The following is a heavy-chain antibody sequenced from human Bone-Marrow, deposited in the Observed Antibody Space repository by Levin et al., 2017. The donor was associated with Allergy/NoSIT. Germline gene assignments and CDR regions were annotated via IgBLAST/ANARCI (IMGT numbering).Heavy chain of an antibody. CDR2: ISGSGGST. D-gene: IGHD4-17*01. J-gene: IGHJ4*02. CDR3: AKDFGEHTVTTWVSPLWFDY. Sequence: GESLKISCAASGFTFSSYAMSWVRQAPGKGLEWVSAISGSGGSTYYADSVKGRFTISRDNSKNTLYLQMNSLRAEDTAVYYCAKDFGEHTVTTWVSPLWFDYWGQGTLVTVSS. CDR1: GFTFSSYA. V-gene: IGHV3-23*01.